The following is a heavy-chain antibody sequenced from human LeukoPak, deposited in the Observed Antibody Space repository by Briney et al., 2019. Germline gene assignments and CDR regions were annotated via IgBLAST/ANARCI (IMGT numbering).Heavy chain of an antibody. V-gene: IGHV3-21*01. Sequence: TGGSLRLSCAASGFTFSSYSMNWVRQAPGKGLEWVSSISSSSSYIYYADSVKGRFTISRDNAKNSLYLQMNSLRAEDTAVYYCARDRMGPSSYNWFDPWGQGTLVTVSS. J-gene: IGHJ5*02. CDR3: ARDRMGPSSYNWFDP. CDR1: GFTFSSYS. D-gene: IGHD2-8*01. CDR2: ISSSSSYI.